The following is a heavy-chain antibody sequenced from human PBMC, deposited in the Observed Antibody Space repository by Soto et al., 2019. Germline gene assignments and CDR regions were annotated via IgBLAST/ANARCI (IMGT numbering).Heavy chain of an antibody. D-gene: IGHD2-2*01. Sequence: ASVKVSFKASGYTFTGYYMHWVRQASGQGLEWMGWINPNSGGTNYAQKFQGRVTMTRDTSISTAYMELSRLRSDDTAVYYCARDSPGLGPHCSSTSCYSLAFDIWGQGTMVTVSS. CDR3: ARDSPGLGPHCSSTSCYSLAFDI. CDR1: GYTFTGYY. CDR2: INPNSGGT. J-gene: IGHJ3*02. V-gene: IGHV1-2*02.